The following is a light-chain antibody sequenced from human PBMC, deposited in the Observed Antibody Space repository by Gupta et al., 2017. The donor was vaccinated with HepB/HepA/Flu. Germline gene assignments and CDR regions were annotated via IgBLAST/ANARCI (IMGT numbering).Light chain of an antibody. V-gene: IGKV2-28*01. Sequence: DIVMTQSPLSLPVTPGEPASISCRSSQSLLYSNGYNYLDWFLQKPGQSPQLLIYLASNRASGVPDRFSGSGSGTDFTLKISRVEAEDVGVYYCMQTLESPRYTFGQGTKLEI. J-gene: IGKJ2*01. CDR1: QSLLYSNGYNY. CDR3: MQTLESPRYT. CDR2: LAS.